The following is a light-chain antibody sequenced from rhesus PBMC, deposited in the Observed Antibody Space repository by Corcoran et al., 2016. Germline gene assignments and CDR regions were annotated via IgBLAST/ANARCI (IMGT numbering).Light chain of an antibody. V-gene: IGKV1-69*01. Sequence: DIQMTQSPSSLSASVGDRVPITCTASPGLSNWLAWYQHKPGKAPKFLIYRASNLEIGVPSRISGSGAGTDFTLTTSSLKPEDIATYYCQQHDNSPYSFGQGTKVEIK. CDR3: QQHDNSPYS. J-gene: IGKJ2*01. CDR1: PGLSNW. CDR2: RAS.